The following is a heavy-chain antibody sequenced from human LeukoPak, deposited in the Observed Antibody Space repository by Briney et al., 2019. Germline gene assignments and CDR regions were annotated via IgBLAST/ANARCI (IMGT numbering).Heavy chain of an antibody. J-gene: IGHJ5*02. D-gene: IGHD4-17*01. CDR2: IKSDGTSI. CDR3: AKSDYLDP. CDR1: GFTLSSSW. V-gene: IGHV3-74*01. Sequence: PGGSLRLSCAASGFTLSSSWMNWVRQAPGKGLAWVARIKSDGTSINYADSVKGRFTISRDNAKNTLYLQMNSLRAEDTAVYYCAKSDYLDPWGQGALVTVSS.